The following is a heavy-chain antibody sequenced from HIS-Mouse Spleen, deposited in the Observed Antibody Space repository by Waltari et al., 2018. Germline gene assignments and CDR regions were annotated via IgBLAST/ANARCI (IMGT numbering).Heavy chain of an antibody. Sequence: QVQLQQWGAGLLKPSETLSLTCAVYGGCFSGYYWSWIRQPPGKGLEWIGEINHSGSTNYNPSLKSRVTISVDTSKNQFSLKLSSVTAADTAVYYCARVRTGDPSYWYFDLWGRGTLVTVSS. CDR3: ARVRTGDPSYWYFDL. J-gene: IGHJ2*01. CDR2: INHSGST. D-gene: IGHD7-27*01. V-gene: IGHV4-34*01. CDR1: GGCFSGYY.